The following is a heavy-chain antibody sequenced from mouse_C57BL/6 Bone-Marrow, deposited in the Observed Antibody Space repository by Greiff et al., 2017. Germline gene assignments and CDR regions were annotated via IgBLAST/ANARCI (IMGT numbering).Heavy chain of an antibody. J-gene: IGHJ3*01. V-gene: IGHV1-81*01. D-gene: IGHD2-3*01. CDR3: ARWLLLFAY. CDR1: GYTFTSYG. Sequence: VKLQESRAELARPGASVKLSCKASGYTFTSYGISWVKQRTGQGLEWIGEIYPRSGNTYYNEKFKGKATLTADKSSSTAYMELRSLTSEDSAVYFCARWLLLFAYWGQGTLVTVSA. CDR2: IYPRSGNT.